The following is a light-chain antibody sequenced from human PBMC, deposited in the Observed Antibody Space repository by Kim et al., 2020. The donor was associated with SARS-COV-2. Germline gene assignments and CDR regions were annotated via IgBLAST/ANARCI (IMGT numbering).Light chain of an antibody. CDR2: EDT. CDR3: QSSDSSDTFWV. J-gene: IGLJ3*02. V-gene: IGLV3-25*03. CDR1: ALPNQY. Sequence: QGQTARITCCGDALPNQYAYWFQQKPGQAPVLVIYEDTERPSGIPERFSGSTSGTTVTLTISGVQAEDEADYYCQSSDSSDTFWVFGGGTQLTVL.